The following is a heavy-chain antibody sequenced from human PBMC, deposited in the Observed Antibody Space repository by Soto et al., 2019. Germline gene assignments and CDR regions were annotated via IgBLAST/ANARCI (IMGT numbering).Heavy chain of an antibody. D-gene: IGHD3-10*01. J-gene: IGHJ4*02. Sequence: SETLSLTCTVSGGSISSSSYYWGWIRQPPGKGLEWIGSIYYSGSTYYNPSLKSRVTISVDTSKNQFSLKLSSVTAADTAVYYCARHSPDYYGSGNPFYFDYWGQGTLVTVPQ. V-gene: IGHV4-39*01. CDR1: GGSISSSSYY. CDR3: ARHSPDYYGSGNPFYFDY. CDR2: IYYSGST.